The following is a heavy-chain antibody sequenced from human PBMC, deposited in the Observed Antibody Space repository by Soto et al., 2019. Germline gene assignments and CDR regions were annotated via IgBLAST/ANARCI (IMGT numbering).Heavy chain of an antibody. CDR2: MNPNSGNT. J-gene: IGHJ6*02. Sequence: QVQLVQSGAEVKKPGASEKVSCKASGYTFTSYDINWVRQATGQGLEWMGWMNPNSGNTGYAQKFQGRVTMTRNTSVGTAYMELSSLRSEDTAVYYCARERTGTTSMDVWGQGTTVTVSS. D-gene: IGHD1-1*01. CDR3: ARERTGTTSMDV. V-gene: IGHV1-8*01. CDR1: GYTFTSYD.